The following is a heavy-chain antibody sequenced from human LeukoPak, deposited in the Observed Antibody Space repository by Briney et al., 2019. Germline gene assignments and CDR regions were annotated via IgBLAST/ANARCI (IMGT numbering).Heavy chain of an antibody. CDR1: GYSFTSYW. J-gene: IGHJ3*02. D-gene: IGHD4-23*01. CDR2: IYPGDSDT. V-gene: IGHV5-51*01. CDR3: ARLASDYGGTDDAFDI. Sequence: GESLKISCKGSGYSFTSYWIGWVRQMPGKGLEWVEIIYPGDSDTRYSPSFQGQVTISADKSISTAYLQWSSLKASDTAMYYCARLASDYGGTDDAFDIWGQGTMVTVSS.